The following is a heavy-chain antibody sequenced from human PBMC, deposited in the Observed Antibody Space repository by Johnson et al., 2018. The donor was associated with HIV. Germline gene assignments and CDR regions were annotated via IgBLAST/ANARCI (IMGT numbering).Heavy chain of an antibody. J-gene: IGHJ3*02. CDR2: IGSSGDT. V-gene: IGHV3-13*01. CDR3: ARVGAFGDGISLGAFDI. CDR1: GFTFSSYD. Sequence: VQLVESGGGLVQPGGSLRLSCAASGFTFSSYDMHWVRQATGKGLEWVSGIGSSGDTYYPGSVKGRFTISRENANNSLYLQMHSLIAGDTAVYYCARVGAFGDGISLGAFDIWGQGTMVTVSS. D-gene: IGHD3-10*01.